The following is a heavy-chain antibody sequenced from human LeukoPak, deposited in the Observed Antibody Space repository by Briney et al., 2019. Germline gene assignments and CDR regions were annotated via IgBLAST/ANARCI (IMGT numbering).Heavy chain of an antibody. Sequence: PGGSLRLSCEASGFIFDDYVMYWVRQFPGKGLDWVSGITWDGYKIDYVESVKGRFTISRDNARNSLFLQMNRVRVEDTAFYYCVKGYSSSWSGYFDSWGQGTLVTVAS. J-gene: IGHJ4*02. D-gene: IGHD5-18*01. CDR3: VKGYSSSWSGYFDS. V-gene: IGHV3-9*01. CDR1: GFIFDDYV. CDR2: ITWDGYKI.